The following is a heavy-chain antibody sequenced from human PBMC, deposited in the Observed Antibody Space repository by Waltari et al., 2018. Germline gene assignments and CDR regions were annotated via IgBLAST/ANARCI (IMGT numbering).Heavy chain of an antibody. J-gene: IGHJ4*02. D-gene: IGHD2-21*01. CDR3: ARVAAIGLVRFYGY. CDR1: GYNFTSYD. CDR2: MNPNSGVT. V-gene: IGHV1-8*01. Sequence: QVQLVQSGAEVMKPGASVKVSCKASGYNFTSYDIHWVRHSTGQGLEWMGWMNPNSGVTGYAQKFQGRVKMTRDTSTGTAYMEVSSLRSEDTAVYYCARVAAIGLVRFYGYWGQGTLVTVSS.